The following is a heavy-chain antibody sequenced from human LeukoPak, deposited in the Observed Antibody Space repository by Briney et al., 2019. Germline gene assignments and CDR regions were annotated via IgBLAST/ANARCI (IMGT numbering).Heavy chain of an antibody. CDR1: GFSFSDYY. CDR2: ISISISTI. Sequence: GGSLRLSCAASGFSFSDYYMSWIRQAPGKGLEWVSYISISISTIYYADSVKGRFTISRDNAKNSLYLQMNNLRAEDTAVYYCARSMYYYDSSNCYYYYMDVWGNGTTVTVSS. J-gene: IGHJ6*03. V-gene: IGHV3-11*04. CDR3: ARSMYYYDSSNCYYYYMDV. D-gene: IGHD3-22*01.